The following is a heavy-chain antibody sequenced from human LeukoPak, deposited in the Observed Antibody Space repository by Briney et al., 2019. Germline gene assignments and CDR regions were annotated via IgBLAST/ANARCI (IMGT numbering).Heavy chain of an antibody. V-gene: IGHV1-2*02. D-gene: IGHD2-2*01. CDR3: ARVDRNMTRDAFDI. J-gene: IGHJ3*02. CDR1: GYTFTGYY. Sequence: ASVKVSRKASGYTFTGYYMHWVRQAPGQGLEWMGWINPNSGGTNYAQKFQGRVTMTRDTSISTAYMELSRLRSDDTAVYYCARVDRNMTRDAFDIWGQGTMVTVSS. CDR2: INPNSGGT.